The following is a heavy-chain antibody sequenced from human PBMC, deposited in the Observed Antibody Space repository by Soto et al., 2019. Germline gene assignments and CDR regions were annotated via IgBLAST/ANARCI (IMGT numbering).Heavy chain of an antibody. D-gene: IGHD3-3*02. Sequence: EVQLVESGGGLVQPGGSLRLSCAASGFIFSTYSMNWVRQAPGKGLEWVSYLSSSISTIYYADSVKGRFTISRDNAKNSLYLQMTSLRAEDTAVYYCVRDPAGAVHLISFDSWGQGTLVIVSS. CDR2: LSSSISTI. J-gene: IGHJ4*02. CDR3: VRDPAGAVHLISFDS. CDR1: GFIFSTYS. V-gene: IGHV3-48*01.